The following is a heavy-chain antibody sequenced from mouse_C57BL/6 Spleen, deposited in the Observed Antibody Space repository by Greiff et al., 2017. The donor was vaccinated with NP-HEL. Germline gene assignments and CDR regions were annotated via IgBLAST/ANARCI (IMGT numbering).Heavy chain of an antibody. CDR3: AREDYGSLDY. D-gene: IGHD1-1*01. V-gene: IGHV5-16*01. CDR1: GFTFSDYY. Sequence: EVKLVESEGGLVQPGSSMKLSCTASGFTFSDYYMAWVRQVPEKGLEWVANINYDGSSTYYLDSLKSRFIISRDNAKNILYLQMSSLKSEDRATYYCAREDYGSLDYWGQGTTLTVSS. J-gene: IGHJ2*01. CDR2: INYDGSST.